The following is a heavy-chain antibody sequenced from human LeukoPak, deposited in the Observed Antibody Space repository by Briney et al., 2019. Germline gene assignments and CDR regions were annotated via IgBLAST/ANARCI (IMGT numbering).Heavy chain of an antibody. Sequence: GGSLRLSCVASGFTFSDYYMSWIRQAPGKGLEWVSYISSSDTTIYSADSVKGRFTISRDNAKNSLYLQMNSLRAEDTAVYYCARGDSSGPTYYFDYWGQGTLVTVSS. CDR2: ISSSDTTI. D-gene: IGHD3-22*01. J-gene: IGHJ4*02. CDR3: ARGDSSGPTYYFDY. V-gene: IGHV3-11*04. CDR1: GFTFSDYY.